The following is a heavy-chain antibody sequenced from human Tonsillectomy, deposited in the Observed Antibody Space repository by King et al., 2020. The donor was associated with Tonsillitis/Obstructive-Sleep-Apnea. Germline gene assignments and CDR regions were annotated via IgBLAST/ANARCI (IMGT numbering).Heavy chain of an antibody. Sequence: VQLVESGGGVVQPGRSLRLSCAASGFTFSSYGMHWVRQAPGKGLEWVAVISYDGSNKYYADSVKGRFTISRDNSKNTLYLQMNSLRAEDTAVYYCTTAPRGLFDYWGQGTLVTVSS. V-gene: IGHV3-30*03. J-gene: IGHJ4*02. CDR1: GFTFSSYG. CDR2: ISYDGSNK. CDR3: TTAPRGLFDY.